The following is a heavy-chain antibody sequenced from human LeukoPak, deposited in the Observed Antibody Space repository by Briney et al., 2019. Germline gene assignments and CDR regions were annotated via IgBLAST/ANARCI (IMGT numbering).Heavy chain of an antibody. D-gene: IGHD5-18*01. CDR1: GFSFSSYG. Sequence: QAGGSLRLSCAASGFSFSSYGMHWVRQTPGKGLEWMAVISSDGSNDYYVDSVKGRFTISRDNSKNTLFLQMNSLRAEDTAVYYCAKNSGYTRRGHFDYWGQGTLVTVSS. CDR2: ISSDGSND. J-gene: IGHJ4*02. CDR3: AKNSGYTRRGHFDY. V-gene: IGHV3-30*18.